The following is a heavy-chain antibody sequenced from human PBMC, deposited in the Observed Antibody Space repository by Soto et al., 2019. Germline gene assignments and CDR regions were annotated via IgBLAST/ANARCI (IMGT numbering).Heavy chain of an antibody. J-gene: IGHJ6*02. CDR2: MSPSTGNT. CDR1: GYTFTFYD. CDR3: VRYFDPLDV. D-gene: IGHD3-9*01. V-gene: IGHV1-8*01. Sequence: VQLVQSGAEVKKPGASVKLSCKASGYTFTFYDINWVRQAPGRGLEWMGWMSPSTGNTGYAQRFQGRVTMTSDTSISTAYMEVTRLRPDDTAVYYCVRYFDPLDVWGQGTTVTVSS.